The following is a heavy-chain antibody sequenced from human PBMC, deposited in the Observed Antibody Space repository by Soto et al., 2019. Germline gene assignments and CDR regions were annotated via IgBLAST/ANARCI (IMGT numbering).Heavy chain of an antibody. D-gene: IGHD3-3*01. CDR1: GFTFSGYA. CDR3: ATSSSPRTQFLEWFIIDS. CDR2: ISNGGDST. V-gene: IGHV3-23*01. Sequence: GSLRLSCTASGFTFSGYAMTWVRQAPGKGLEWVSTISNGGDSTYYADSVRGRFTISRDNSKSTLYLQMNSLRAEDTAVYYCATSSSPRTQFLEWFIIDSWGQGTLVTVSS. J-gene: IGHJ4*02.